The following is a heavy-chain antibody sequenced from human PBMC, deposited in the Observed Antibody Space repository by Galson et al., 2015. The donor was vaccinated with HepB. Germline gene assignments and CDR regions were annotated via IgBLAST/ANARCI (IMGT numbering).Heavy chain of an antibody. CDR3: ARQDYYGSGTYPPWYGLDV. J-gene: IGHJ6*02. CDR1: GGNFNNFA. Sequence: SVKVSCKASGGNFNNFAITWVRKAPGQGLELVGRIIPAFGAANYAQKFQGRLTISADKSTGTAYMDLTNLRSEDTAVYYCARQDYYGSGTYPPWYGLDVLGQGTTVTVSS. CDR2: IIPAFGAA. V-gene: IGHV1-69*06. D-gene: IGHD3-10*01.